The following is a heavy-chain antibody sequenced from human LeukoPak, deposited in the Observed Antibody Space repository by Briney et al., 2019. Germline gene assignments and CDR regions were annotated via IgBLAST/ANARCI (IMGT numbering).Heavy chain of an antibody. Sequence: PGGSQRLSCAASGFTFSDHYMDWVRQAPGKGLEWVSYISSSSSTIYYADSVKGRFTISRDNAKNSLYLQMNSLRAEDTAVYYCAREAGNLDAFDIWGQGTMVTVSS. CDR1: GFTFSDHY. CDR3: AREAGNLDAFDI. D-gene: IGHD6-13*01. V-gene: IGHV3-11*04. CDR2: ISSSSSTI. J-gene: IGHJ3*02.